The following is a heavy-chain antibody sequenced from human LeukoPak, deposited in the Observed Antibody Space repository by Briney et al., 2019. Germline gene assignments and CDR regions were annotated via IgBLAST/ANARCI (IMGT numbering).Heavy chain of an antibody. V-gene: IGHV1-2*06. CDR2: INPNSGGT. CDR3: ARDRTTGTGSWFDP. CDR1: GYTFTGYY. D-gene: IGHD1-1*01. J-gene: IGHJ5*02. Sequence: GASVNVSCKASGYTFTGYYLHWVRQAPGQGLEWMGRINPNSGGTNYAQKFQDRVTMTRDTSISTAYMELGRLRSDDTAVYYCARDRTTGTGSWFDPWGQGTLVTVSS.